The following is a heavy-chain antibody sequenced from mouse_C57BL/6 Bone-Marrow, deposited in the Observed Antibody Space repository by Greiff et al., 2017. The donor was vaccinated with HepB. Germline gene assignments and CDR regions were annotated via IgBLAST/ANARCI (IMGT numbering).Heavy chain of an antibody. V-gene: IGHV1-64*01. D-gene: IGHD1-1*01. J-gene: IGHJ1*03. CDR3: ARTFHYYGSSYWYFDV. CDR1: GYTFTSYW. CDR2: IHPNSGST. Sequence: VQLQQPGAELVKPGASVKLSCKASGYTFTSYWMHWVKQRPGQGLEWIGMIHPNSGSTNYNEKFKSKATLTVDKSSSTAYMQLSSLTSEDSAVYYCARTFHYYGSSYWYFDVWGTGTTVTVSS.